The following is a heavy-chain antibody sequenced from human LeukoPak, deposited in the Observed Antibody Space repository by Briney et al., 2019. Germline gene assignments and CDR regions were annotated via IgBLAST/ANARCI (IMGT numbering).Heavy chain of an antibody. CDR2: ISHSGST. V-gene: IGHV4-34*01. CDR3: ARDFSSSWSYGMDV. CDR1: GCSFSGYY. D-gene: IGHD6-13*01. J-gene: IGHJ6*02. Sequence: AETLSLTCAVYGCSFSGYYWSWIRQPPGKGLEWIGEISHSGSTNYNPSLKSRVTISVDTSKNQFSLKLSSVTAADTAVYYCARDFSSSWSYGMDVWGQGTTATVSS.